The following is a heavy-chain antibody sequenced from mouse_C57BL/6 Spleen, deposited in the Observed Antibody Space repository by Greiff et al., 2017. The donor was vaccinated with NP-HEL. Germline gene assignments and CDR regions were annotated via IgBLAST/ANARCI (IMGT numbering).Heavy chain of an antibody. J-gene: IGHJ4*01. CDR1: GYTFTSYW. V-gene: IGHV1-53*01. CDR3: AVYDGYYVGAMDY. D-gene: IGHD2-3*01. CDR2: INPSNGGT. Sequence: VQLQQPGTELVKPGASVKLSCKASGYTFTSYWMHWVKQRPGQGLEWIGNINPSNGGTNYNDKFKSKATLSVDKSSSTAYMQLSSLTSEDSAVYYGAVYDGYYVGAMDYWGQGTTVTVSS.